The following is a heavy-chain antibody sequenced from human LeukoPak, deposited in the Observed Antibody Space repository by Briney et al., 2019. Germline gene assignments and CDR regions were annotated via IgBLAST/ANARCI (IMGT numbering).Heavy chain of an antibody. J-gene: IGHJ4*02. CDR2: INPNSGGT. D-gene: IGHD5-12*01. Sequence: GASVKVSCKASGYTFTGCYMHWVRQAPGQGLEWMGWINPNSGGTNYAQKFQGRVTMTRDTSISTAYMELSRLRSDGTAVYYCARVLSSGRVGVATARALGYWGQGTLVTVSS. CDR3: ARVLSSGRVGVATARALGY. CDR1: GYTFTGCY. V-gene: IGHV1-2*02.